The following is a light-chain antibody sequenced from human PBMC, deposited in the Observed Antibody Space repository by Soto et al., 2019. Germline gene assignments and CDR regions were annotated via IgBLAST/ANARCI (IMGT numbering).Light chain of an antibody. V-gene: IGKV3-15*01. CDR2: AAS. J-gene: IGKJ1*01. CDR1: ESVTSS. Sequence: EIVMTPSPATLSWTPGDRATLSCRASESVTSSLAWYQQKPGQPPRLLIYAASTRATDVPARFSGGGSETEFTLTISSLQSEDFAVYKCQQDNKWTRPFGQGTKVDI. CDR3: QQDNKWTRP.